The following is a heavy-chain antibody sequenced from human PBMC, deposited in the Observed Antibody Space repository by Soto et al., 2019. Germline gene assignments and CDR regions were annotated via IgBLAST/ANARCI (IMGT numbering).Heavy chain of an antibody. CDR3: ARGSEAWFDP. J-gene: IGHJ5*02. Sequence: SEPLSLTCTVSGDSISSYFWSWIRQPPGKGLEWIGYVYSTEITNYNPSLKSRVAMSIDTSKNQFSLKVRSVTAADTAVYYCARGSEAWFDPWGQGTLVTSPQ. CDR1: GDSISSYF. V-gene: IGHV4-59*01. CDR2: VYSTEIT.